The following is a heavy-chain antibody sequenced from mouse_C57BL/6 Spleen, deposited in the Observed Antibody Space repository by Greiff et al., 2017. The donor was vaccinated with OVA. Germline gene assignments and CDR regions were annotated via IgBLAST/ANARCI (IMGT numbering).Heavy chain of an antibody. CDR2: IDPSDSYT. CDR3: ARRGDYDWFAY. D-gene: IGHD2-4*01. V-gene: IGHV1-69*01. J-gene: IGHJ3*01. CDR1: GYTFTSYW. Sequence: QVQLQQPGAELVMPGASVKLSCKASGYTFTSYWMHWVKQRPGQGLEWIGEIDPSDSYTNYNQKFKGKSTLTVDKSSSTAYMHLSSLTSEDSAVYYCARRGDYDWFAYWGQGTLVTVSA.